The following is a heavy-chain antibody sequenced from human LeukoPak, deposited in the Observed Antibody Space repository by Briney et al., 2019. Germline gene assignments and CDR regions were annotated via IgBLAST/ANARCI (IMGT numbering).Heavy chain of an antibody. CDR2: INPNSGGT. V-gene: IGHV1-2*02. CDR3: ARERFMRYSSSWYW. CDR1: GYTFTGYY. Sequence: GASVKVSCKASGYTFTGYYMHWVRQAPGQGLEWMGWINPNSGGTNYAQKFQGRVTMTRDTSISTAYMELSRLRSDDTAVYYCARERFMRYSSSWYWWGQGTLVTVSS. J-gene: IGHJ4*02. D-gene: IGHD6-13*01.